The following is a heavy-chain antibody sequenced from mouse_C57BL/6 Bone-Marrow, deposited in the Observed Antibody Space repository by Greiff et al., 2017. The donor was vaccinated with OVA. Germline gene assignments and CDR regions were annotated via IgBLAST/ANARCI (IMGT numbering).Heavy chain of an antibody. Sequence: QVQLQQSGPELVKPGASVKISCKASGYAFSSSWMNWVKQRPGKGLEWIGRIYPGDGDTNYNGKFKGKATLTADKSSSTAYMQLSSLTSEDSAVYFCARDYYGSSYVWAYWGQGTLVTVSA. J-gene: IGHJ3*01. D-gene: IGHD1-1*01. V-gene: IGHV1-82*01. CDR1: GYAFSSSW. CDR2: IYPGDGDT. CDR3: ARDYYGSSYVWAY.